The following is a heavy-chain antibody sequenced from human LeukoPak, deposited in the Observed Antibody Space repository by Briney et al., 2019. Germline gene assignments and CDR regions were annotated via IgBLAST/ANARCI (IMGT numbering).Heavy chain of an antibody. V-gene: IGHV4-59*01. J-gene: IGHJ5*02. CDR3: AREEIRSWFDP. CDR1: GGSISSYY. CDR2: IYYSGST. D-gene: IGHD5-24*01. Sequence: SETLSLTCTVSGGSISSYYWSWIRQPPGKGLEWIGYIYYSGSTNYNPSLKSRVTISVGASKNQFSLKLSSVTAADTAVYYCAREEIRSWFDPWGQGTLVTVSS.